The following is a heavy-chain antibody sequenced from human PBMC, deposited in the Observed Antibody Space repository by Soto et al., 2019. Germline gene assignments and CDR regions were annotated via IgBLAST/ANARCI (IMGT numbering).Heavy chain of an antibody. CDR1: GTSISSTYW. Sequence: SETLSLTCFVSGTSISSTYWWTWVRQSPGKGLEWIGYIYYSGSTYYNPSLKSRVTISVDTSKNQFSLKLSSVTAADTAVYYCRDRHSFPTRRSADL. CDR3: RDRHSFPTRRSADL. CDR2: IYYSGST. V-gene: IGHV4-30-4*03. D-gene: IGHD1-1*01. J-gene: IGHJ2*01.